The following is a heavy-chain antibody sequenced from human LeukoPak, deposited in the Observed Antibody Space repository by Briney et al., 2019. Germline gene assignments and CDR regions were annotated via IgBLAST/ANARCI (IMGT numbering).Heavy chain of an antibody. CDR2: IYHSGST. V-gene: IGHV4-38-2*02. CDR3: ARATVTTCYFDY. D-gene: IGHD4-17*01. J-gene: IGHJ4*02. Sequence: SETLSLTCTVSGYSISSGYYWGWIRQPPGKGLEWIGSIYHSGSTYYNPSLKSRVTISVDTSKNQFSLKLSSVTAADTAVYYCARATVTTCYFDYWGQGTLVTVSS. CDR1: GYSISSGYY.